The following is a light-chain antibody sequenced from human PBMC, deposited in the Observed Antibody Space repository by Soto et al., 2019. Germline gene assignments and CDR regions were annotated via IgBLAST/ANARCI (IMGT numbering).Light chain of an antibody. CDR3: QQYGSSPT. J-gene: IGKJ1*01. CDR1: QSVSSY. CDR2: DAS. V-gene: IGKV3-20*01. Sequence: EIVLTQSPATLALSPWERATLSCRASQSVSSYLAWYQQKPGQAPRLLIYDASNRATGIPARFSGSGSGTDFTLTISRLEPEDFAVYYCQQYGSSPTFGQGTKVDIK.